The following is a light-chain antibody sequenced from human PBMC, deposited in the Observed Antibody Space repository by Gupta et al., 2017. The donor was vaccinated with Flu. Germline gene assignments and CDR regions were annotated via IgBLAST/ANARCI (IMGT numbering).Light chain of an antibody. CDR2: QNA. CDR3: QAWDSNTEV. Sequence: CSGDKLADKYVCWYQQRSGQSPLLVIYQNAKRPSGIPERFSASNSGNTATLTISGTQAMDEADYYCQAWDSNTEVFGGGTKLTVL. V-gene: IGLV3-1*01. J-gene: IGLJ3*02. CDR1: KLADKY.